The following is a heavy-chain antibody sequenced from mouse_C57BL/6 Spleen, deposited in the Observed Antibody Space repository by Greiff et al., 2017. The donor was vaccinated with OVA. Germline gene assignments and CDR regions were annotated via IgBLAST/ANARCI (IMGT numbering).Heavy chain of an antibody. CDR1: GYTFTDYY. V-gene: IGHV1-26*01. CDR2: INPNNGGT. CDR3: ARLKGIGGEPIYYGNYGIMDY. D-gene: IGHD2-1*01. J-gene: IGHJ4*01. Sequence: EVQLQQSGPELVKPGASVKISCKASGYTFTDYYMNWVKQSHGKSLEWIGDINPNNGGTSYNQKFKGKATLTVDKSSSTAYMELRSLTSEDSAVYYCARLKGIGGEPIYYGNYGIMDYWGQGTSVTVSS.